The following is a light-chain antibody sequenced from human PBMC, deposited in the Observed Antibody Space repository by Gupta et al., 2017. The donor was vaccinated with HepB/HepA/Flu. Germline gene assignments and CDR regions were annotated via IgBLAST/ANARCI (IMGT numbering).Light chain of an antibody. CDR3: QQLNSYPQIT. Sequence: DIQMTYSPSFLPASVGDRVTITCRASQGISSYLAWYQQKPGKAPKLLIYAASTLQSGVPSRFSGSGTGTEFTLAISSLQPEDFATYYCQQLNSYPQITFGQGTRLEIK. CDR2: AAS. V-gene: IGKV1-9*01. CDR1: QGISSY. J-gene: IGKJ5*01.